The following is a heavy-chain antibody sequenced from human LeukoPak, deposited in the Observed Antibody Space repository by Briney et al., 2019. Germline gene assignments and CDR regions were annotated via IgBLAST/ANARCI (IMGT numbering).Heavy chain of an antibody. CDR2: INPNSGDT. CDR1: GYTFTGYY. CDR3: ARGGPILGATTGAFDI. Sequence: ASVKVSCKASGYTFTGYYMHWVRQAPGQGLEWMGWINPNSGDTNYAQKFQGRVTMTRDTSISTANMELSRLSSDDTAVFYCARGGPILGATTGAFDIWGQGTMVTVSS. D-gene: IGHD1-26*01. J-gene: IGHJ3*02. V-gene: IGHV1-2*02.